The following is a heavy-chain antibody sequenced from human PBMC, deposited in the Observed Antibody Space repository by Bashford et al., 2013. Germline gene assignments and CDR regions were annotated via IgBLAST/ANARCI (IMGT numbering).Heavy chain of an antibody. V-gene: IGHV3-48*02. Sequence: GSLRLSCAASGFTFSSYSMNWVRQAPGKGLEWVSYISSSSSTIYYADSVKGRFTISRDNAKNSLYLQMNSLRDEDTAVYYCARVGDYVWGSYRYTGNAYYFDYWGQGTLVTVSS. J-gene: IGHJ4*02. CDR3: ARVGDYVWGSYRYTGNAYYFDY. D-gene: IGHD3-16*02. CDR1: GFTFSSYS. CDR2: ISSSSSTI.